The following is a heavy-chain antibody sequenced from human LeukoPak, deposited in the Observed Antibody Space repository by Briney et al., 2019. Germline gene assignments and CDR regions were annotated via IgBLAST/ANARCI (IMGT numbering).Heavy chain of an antibody. Sequence: GASVKVSCKASGGTFSSYAISWVRQAPGQGLEWMGGIIPFFGTANYAQKFQGRVTITTDESTSTAYKELSSLRSEDTAVYYCASLSPLSVTGTTYWFDPWGQGTLVTVSS. CDR2: IIPFFGTA. CDR3: ASLSPLSVTGTTYWFDP. V-gene: IGHV1-69*05. D-gene: IGHD1-20*01. CDR1: GGTFSSYA. J-gene: IGHJ5*02.